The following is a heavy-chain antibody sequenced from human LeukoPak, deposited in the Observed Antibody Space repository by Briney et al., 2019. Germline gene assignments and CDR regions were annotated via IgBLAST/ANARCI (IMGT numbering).Heavy chain of an antibody. J-gene: IGHJ4*02. CDR3: ARLSVATIKGFDY. CDR1: GGSFSGYY. CDR2: INHSGST. V-gene: IGHV4-34*01. D-gene: IGHD5-12*01. Sequence: SETLSLTCAVYGGSFSGYYWSWIRQPPGKGLEWIGEINHSGSTNYNPSLKSRATISVDTSKNQFSLKLSSVTAADTAVYYCARLSVATIKGFDYWGQGTLVTVSS.